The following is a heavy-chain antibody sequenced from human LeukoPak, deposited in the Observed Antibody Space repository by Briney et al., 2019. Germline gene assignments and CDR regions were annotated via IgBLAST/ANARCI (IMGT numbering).Heavy chain of an antibody. Sequence: SETLSLTCAVSGGSFSTYYWSLIRQPPGKGLEWIGEINHSGSTYYNPSLKSRVTISVDRSKNQFSLKLSSVTAADTAVYYCARDSDAFDIWGQGTMVTVSS. CDR3: ARDSDAFDI. J-gene: IGHJ3*02. V-gene: IGHV4-34*01. CDR2: INHSGST. CDR1: GGSFSTYY.